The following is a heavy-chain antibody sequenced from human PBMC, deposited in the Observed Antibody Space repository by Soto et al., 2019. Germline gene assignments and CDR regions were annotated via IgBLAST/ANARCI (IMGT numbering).Heavy chain of an antibody. CDR3: ARVNYYDSTYGFDI. V-gene: IGHV4-59*01. D-gene: IGHD3-22*01. J-gene: IGHJ3*02. CDR2: LYYSGST. CDR1: GDSISNYY. Sequence: PSETLSLTCTVSGDSISNYYWSWIRQPPGKGLEWIGFLYYSGSTNYNVSLTSRVTISRDTSKNQFSLKLSSVTAADTAVYYCARVNYYDSTYGFDIWGQGTMVTVSS.